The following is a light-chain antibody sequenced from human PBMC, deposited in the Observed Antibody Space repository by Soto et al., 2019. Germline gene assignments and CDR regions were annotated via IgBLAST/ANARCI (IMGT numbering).Light chain of an antibody. Sequence: DIVMTQSPATLSVSPGERATLSCRVSQSVSSTLAWYQQKPGQAPRLLIYSGSTRATGIPARFSGSGSGTEFTLTISSLQSEDFAVYYCLQYNDWPLTFGQGTKVDIK. V-gene: IGKV3-15*01. CDR3: LQYNDWPLT. CDR2: SGS. J-gene: IGKJ1*01. CDR1: QSVSST.